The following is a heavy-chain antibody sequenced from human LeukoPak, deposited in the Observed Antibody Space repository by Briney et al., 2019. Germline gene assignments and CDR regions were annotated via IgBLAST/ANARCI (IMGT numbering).Heavy chain of an antibody. D-gene: IGHD5-24*01. J-gene: IGHJ3*02. V-gene: IGHV1-2*02. CDR2: INPNIGGT. CDR1: GYTFTGYY. CDR3: ARVDDGDAFDI. Sequence: GASVKVSCKASGYTFTGYYIHWVRQAPGQGLEWMGWINPNIGGTNYAQKFQGRVTVTGDTSISTAYMELTRLRSDDTAVYYCARVDDGDAFDIWGQGTMVTVSS.